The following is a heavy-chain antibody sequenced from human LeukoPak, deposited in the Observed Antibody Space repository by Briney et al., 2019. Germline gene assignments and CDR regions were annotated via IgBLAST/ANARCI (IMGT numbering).Heavy chain of an antibody. CDR1: GFTFSSYS. CDR2: ISSSSGYI. CDR3: ARAGDGYNYGDY. J-gene: IGHJ4*02. V-gene: IGHV3-21*01. Sequence: SGGSLRLSCAASGFTFSSYSMNWVRQAPGKGLEWVSSISSSSGYIYYADSVKGRFTISRDNAKNSLYLQMNSLRAEDTAVYYCARAGDGYNYGDYWGQGTLVTVSS. D-gene: IGHD5-24*01.